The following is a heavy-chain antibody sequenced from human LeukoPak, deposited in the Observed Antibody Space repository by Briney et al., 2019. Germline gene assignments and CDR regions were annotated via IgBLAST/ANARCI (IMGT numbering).Heavy chain of an antibody. CDR2: ISGSGGST. D-gene: IGHD4-17*01. Sequence: GGSLRLSCAASGFTFSSYWMHWVRQAPGKGLEWVSAISGSGGSTYYADSVKGRFTISRDNSKNTLYLQMNSLRAEDTAVYYCAEDFYYGDYTDYYYYYGMDVWGQGTTVTVSS. CDR1: GFTFSSYW. J-gene: IGHJ6*02. V-gene: IGHV3-23*01. CDR3: AEDFYYGDYTDYYYYYGMDV.